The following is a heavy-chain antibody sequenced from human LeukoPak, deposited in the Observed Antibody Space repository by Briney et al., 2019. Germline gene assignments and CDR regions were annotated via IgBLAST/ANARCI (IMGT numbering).Heavy chain of an antibody. CDR1: GFTFSSYS. D-gene: IGHD4-17*01. Sequence: GGSLRLSCAGSGFTFSSYSMNWVRHAPGKGLEWVSYIGHTGSITDYADSVKGRFTISRDNSKNTLYLQMNSLRAEDTAVYYCARERGDHDYGRLGGDYWGQGTLVTVSS. V-gene: IGHV3-48*01. CDR3: ARERGDHDYGRLGGDY. J-gene: IGHJ4*02. CDR2: IGHTGSIT.